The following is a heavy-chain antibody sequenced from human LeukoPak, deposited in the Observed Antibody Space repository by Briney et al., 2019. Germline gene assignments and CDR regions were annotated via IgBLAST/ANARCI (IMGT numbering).Heavy chain of an antibody. CDR2: TYYRSKWYN. V-gene: IGHV6-1*01. J-gene: IGHJ4*02. CDR1: GDSVSSNSAA. D-gene: IGHD1-26*01. CDR3: ARAGTVGATILDY. Sequence: SRTLSLTCAISGDSVSSNSAAWNWITQSPSRGLEWLGRTYYRSKWYNDYAVSVKSRITINPDTSKNQFSLQLNSVTPEDTAVYYCARAGTVGATILDYWGQGTLVTVSS.